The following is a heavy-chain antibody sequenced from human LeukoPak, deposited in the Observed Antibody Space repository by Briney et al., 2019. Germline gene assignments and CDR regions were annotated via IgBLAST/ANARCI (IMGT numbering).Heavy chain of an antibody. CDR2: IYTSGAT. D-gene: IGHD1-7*01. V-gene: IGHV4-4*07. J-gene: IGHJ4*02. CDR1: DGSVSSHS. Sequence: PSETLSLTCIVSDGSVSSHSWSWIRQPAGKGLEWIGLIYTSGATNYNPSLRRRVTMSIDTSTNQFSLKLSSVTAADTALYFCARATGTISQPFDHWGQGTLVTVSS. CDR3: ARATGTISQPFDH.